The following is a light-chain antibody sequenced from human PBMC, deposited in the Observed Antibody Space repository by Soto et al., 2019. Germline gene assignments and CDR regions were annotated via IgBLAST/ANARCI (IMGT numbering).Light chain of an antibody. V-gene: IGKV3-11*01. CDR1: KSVSSY. CDR3: QQRSNWPPLFT. J-gene: IGKJ3*01. CDR2: DAS. Sequence: EIVLTQSPATLSLSPGERATLSCRASKSVSSYLAWYHQKPGQAPRLLIYDASNRATGIPARFSGSGSGTDFTLTISSLEPEDFAVYYCQQRSNWPPLFTFGPGTKVDIK.